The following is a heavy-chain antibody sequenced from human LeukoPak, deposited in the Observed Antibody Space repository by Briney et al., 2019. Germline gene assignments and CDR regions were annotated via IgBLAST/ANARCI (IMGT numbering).Heavy chain of an antibody. CDR1: GFTFSSNY. J-gene: IGHJ4*02. Sequence: PGGSLRLSCAASGFTFSSNYMSWIRQPPGKGLEWIGEINHSGSTNYNPSLKSRVTISVDTSKNQFSLKLSSVTAADTAVYYCARGYSGYDLEDYWGQGTLVTVSS. D-gene: IGHD5-12*01. CDR2: INHSGST. CDR3: ARGYSGYDLEDY. V-gene: IGHV4-34*01.